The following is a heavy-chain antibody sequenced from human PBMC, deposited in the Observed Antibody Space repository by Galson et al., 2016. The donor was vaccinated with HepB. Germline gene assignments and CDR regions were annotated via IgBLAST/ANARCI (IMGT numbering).Heavy chain of an antibody. J-gene: IGHJ3*02. V-gene: IGHV4-39*01. D-gene: IGHD3-10*01. CDR2: IYYSGST. CDR1: GDSISSSTYF. CDR3: ARPYSGEILLDAFLI. Sequence: SETLSLTCTVSGDSISSSTYFWGWIRQPPGKGLEWIGSIYYSGSTYYNPSLKSRVTISVDTSKNQFSLKLRSVTAADTAVYYCARPYSGEILLDAFLIWGQGTVVTVSS.